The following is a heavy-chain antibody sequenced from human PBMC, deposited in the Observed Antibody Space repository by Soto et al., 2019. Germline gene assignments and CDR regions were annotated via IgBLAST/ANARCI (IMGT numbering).Heavy chain of an antibody. D-gene: IGHD6-25*01. CDR1: SDSIAGENW. V-gene: IGHV4-4*02. J-gene: IGHJ4*02. Sequence: QVQLQESGPGLVKPSETLSLTCTVSSDSIAGENWWRWVRQPPGMGLERVGEIFHTGGTNYNPSLKGRVTMEVDKSKNQFSLKLISATAADTAVYYCARVFSSGSGWMYYFDFWGQGTLVSVSS. CDR2: IFHTGGT. CDR3: ARVFSSGSGWMYYFDF.